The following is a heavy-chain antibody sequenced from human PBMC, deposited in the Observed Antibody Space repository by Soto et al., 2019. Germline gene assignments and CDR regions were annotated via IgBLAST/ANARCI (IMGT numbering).Heavy chain of an antibody. CDR2: INWNGGST. CDR3: ARVGLGYCSGGSCSYYFDY. J-gene: IGHJ4*02. CDR1: GFTFDDYG. D-gene: IGHD2-15*01. Sequence: GGSLRLSCAASGFTFDDYGMSWVRQAPGKGLEWVSGINWNGGSTGYADSVKGRFTISRDNAKNSLYLQMNSLRAEDTALYHCARVGLGYCSGGSCSYYFDYWGQGTLVTVSS. V-gene: IGHV3-20*01.